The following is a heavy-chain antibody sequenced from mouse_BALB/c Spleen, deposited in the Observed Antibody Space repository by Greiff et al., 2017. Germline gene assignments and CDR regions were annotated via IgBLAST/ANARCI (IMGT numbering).Heavy chain of an antibody. J-gene: IGHJ4*01. CDR3: ARDTTVGMDY. V-gene: IGHV2-6-7*01. CDR2: IWGDGST. CDR1: GFSLTSYG. D-gene: IGHD1-1*01. Sequence: QVQLKESGPGLVQPSQSLSITCTVSGFSLTSYGVHWVRQSPGKGLEWLGMIWGDGSTDYNSALKSRLSISKDNSKSQVFLKMNSLQTDDTARYYCARDTTVGMDYWGQGTSVTVSS.